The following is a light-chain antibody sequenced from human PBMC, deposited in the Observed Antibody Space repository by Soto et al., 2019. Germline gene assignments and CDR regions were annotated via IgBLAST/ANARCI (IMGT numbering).Light chain of an antibody. J-gene: IGKJ2*01. Sequence: DIQMTQSPSSLSASVGDRVTSTCQASQGISNSLNWYQQKPGKAPKLLIYGASNSETGVPSRFSGSGSGTNFTFTIRSLQLEDTATYLCQHYDSRAYTFGQGTNLEI. CDR1: QGISNS. V-gene: IGKV1-33*01. CDR3: QHYDSRAYT. CDR2: GAS.